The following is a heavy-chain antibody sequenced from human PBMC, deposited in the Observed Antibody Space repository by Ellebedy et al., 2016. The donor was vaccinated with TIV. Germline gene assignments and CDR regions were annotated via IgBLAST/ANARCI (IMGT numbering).Heavy chain of an antibody. D-gene: IGHD2-21*01. CDR3: AKGGLPKYCGLTDCQWF. J-gene: IGHJ4*02. V-gene: IGHV3-23*01. Sequence: PGGSLRPSCSPSGFTFSSYAMSWVRLAPGRGLEWVSSISNTVEPTLYADSVKGRFTLARDNSKNTVFVQMNNLRADDTAVYYCAKGGLPKYCGLTDCQWFWGQGTLVTVSS. CDR1: GFTFSSYA. CDR2: ISNTVEPT.